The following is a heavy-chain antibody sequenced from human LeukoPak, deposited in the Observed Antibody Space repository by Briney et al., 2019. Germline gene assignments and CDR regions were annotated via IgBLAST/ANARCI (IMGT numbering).Heavy chain of an antibody. CDR1: GGSISSGGYS. Sequence: SETLSLTCAVSGGSISSGGYSWSWIRQPPGKGLEWVGYIYHSGSTYYNPSLKSRVTISVDRSKNQFSLKLSSVTAADTAVYYCARMGLPAADNWFDPWGQGTLVTVSS. D-gene: IGHD2-2*01. V-gene: IGHV4-30-2*01. J-gene: IGHJ5*02. CDR2: IYHSGST. CDR3: ARMGLPAADNWFDP.